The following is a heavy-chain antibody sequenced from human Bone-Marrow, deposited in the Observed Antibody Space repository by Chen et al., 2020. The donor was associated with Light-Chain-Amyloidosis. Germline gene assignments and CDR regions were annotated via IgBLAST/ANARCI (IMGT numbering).Heavy chain of an antibody. V-gene: IGHV1-2*02. D-gene: IGHD6-13*01. CDR2: INPNSGGT. CDR1: GYTFTGYY. Sequence: QVQLVQSGAEVKKPGASVKVSCKASGYTFTGYYMHWVRQAPGQGLEWMGWINPNSGGTNYAQKFQGRVTMTRDTSISTAYMELSRLRSDDTAVYYCARDLSKQQPGLGWFDPWGQGTLVTVSS. CDR3: ARDLSKQQPGLGWFDP. J-gene: IGHJ5*02.